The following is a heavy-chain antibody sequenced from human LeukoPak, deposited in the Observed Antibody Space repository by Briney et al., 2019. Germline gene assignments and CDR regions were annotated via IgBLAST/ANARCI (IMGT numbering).Heavy chain of an antibody. Sequence: ASVKVSCKASGYTFTCYDINWVRQATGQGLEWMGWMNPNSGNTGYAQKFQGRVTMTRNTSISTAYMELSSLRSEDTAVYYCARDFPRSTSCLGYWGQGTLVTVSS. CDR2: MNPNSGNT. J-gene: IGHJ4*02. D-gene: IGHD2-2*01. CDR3: ARDFPRSTSCLGY. V-gene: IGHV1-8*01. CDR1: GYTFTCYD.